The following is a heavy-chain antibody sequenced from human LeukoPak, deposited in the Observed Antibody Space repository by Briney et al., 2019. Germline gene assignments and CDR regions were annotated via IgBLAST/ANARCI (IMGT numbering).Heavy chain of an antibody. Sequence: SETLSLTCTVSGGSISSGSHYWGWIRQPPGKGLEWIGSIYDSGSTYYNPSLKSRVTISVDTSKNQFSLKAGSVTAADTSVYYCARHPNITGRTNWFDPWGQGTLVTVSS. D-gene: IGHD1-20*01. J-gene: IGHJ5*02. CDR1: GGSISSGSHY. V-gene: IGHV4-39*01. CDR2: IYDSGST. CDR3: ARHPNITGRTNWFDP.